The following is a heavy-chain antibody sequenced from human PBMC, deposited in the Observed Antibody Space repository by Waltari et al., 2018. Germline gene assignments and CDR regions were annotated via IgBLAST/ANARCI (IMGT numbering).Heavy chain of an antibody. J-gene: IGHJ4*02. CDR2: IYTSGST. D-gene: IGHD3-16*02. Sequence: QVQLQESGPGLVKPSETLSLTCTVSGGSISSYYWSWIRQPAGNGLEWIGRIYTSGSTNYNPSLKSRVTISVDKSKNQFSLKLSSVTAADTAVYYCARAQGSFRPAYFDYWGQGTLVTVSS. V-gene: IGHV4-4*07. CDR3: ARAQGSFRPAYFDY. CDR1: GGSISSYY.